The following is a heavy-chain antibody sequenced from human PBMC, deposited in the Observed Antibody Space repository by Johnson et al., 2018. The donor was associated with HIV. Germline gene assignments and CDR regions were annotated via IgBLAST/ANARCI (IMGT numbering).Heavy chain of an antibody. J-gene: IGHJ3*02. CDR2: IAYDGSNK. Sequence: QVQLVESGGGVVQPGKSLRLSCVASGFTFSSFALNWVRQAPGKGLEWMAVIAYDGSNKYYADSVKGRFTISRDNSKSTLYLQMNSLRAEDTAVYYCARGVSGSGYYFYLGDAFDIWGQGTMV. V-gene: IGHV3-30-3*01. D-gene: IGHD3-22*01. CDR3: ARGVSGSGYYFYLGDAFDI. CDR1: GFTFSSFA.